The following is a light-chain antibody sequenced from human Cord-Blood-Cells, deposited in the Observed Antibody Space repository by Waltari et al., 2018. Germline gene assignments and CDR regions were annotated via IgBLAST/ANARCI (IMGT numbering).Light chain of an antibody. CDR1: SFRSFY. V-gene: IGLV3-19*01. J-gene: IGLJ2*01. CDR3: NSRDSSGNHLVV. CDR2: GKN. Sequence: SSELTQDPAVSGALGQTVRITCPGYSFRSFYATRYQQKPGQAPVLVIYGKNNRPSGIPDRFSGSSSGNTASLTITGAQAEDEADYYCNSRDSSGNHLVVFGGGTKLTVL.